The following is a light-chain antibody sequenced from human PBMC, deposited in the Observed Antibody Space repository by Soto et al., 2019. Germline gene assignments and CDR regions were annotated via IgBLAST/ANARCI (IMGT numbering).Light chain of an antibody. Sequence: DIQMTQSPSSLSASVGDRITISCRASQGIGVNLGWYQQKPGKAPKRLIYVASTLQSGVPSRFSGSGSGTEFTLTISSLQPEDFATYYCLQHNTYPPTFGGGTKVEIK. J-gene: IGKJ4*01. CDR2: VAS. CDR1: QGIGVN. CDR3: LQHNTYPPT. V-gene: IGKV1-17*01.